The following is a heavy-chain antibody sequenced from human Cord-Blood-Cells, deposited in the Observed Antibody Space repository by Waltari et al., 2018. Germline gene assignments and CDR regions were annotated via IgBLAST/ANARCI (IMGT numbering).Heavy chain of an antibody. J-gene: IGHJ3*02. Sequence: QVQLVQSGAEVKKPGASVKVSCKASGYTFTGYYMHWVRLSPGQGLEWMGWINPNSGGTNYAQKFQGRVTMTRDTSISTAYMELSRLRSDDTAVYYCARGLGIAAAGTAFDIWGQGTMVTVSS. CDR3: ARGLGIAAAGTAFDI. CDR2: INPNSGGT. D-gene: IGHD6-13*01. CDR1: GYTFTGYY. V-gene: IGHV1-2*02.